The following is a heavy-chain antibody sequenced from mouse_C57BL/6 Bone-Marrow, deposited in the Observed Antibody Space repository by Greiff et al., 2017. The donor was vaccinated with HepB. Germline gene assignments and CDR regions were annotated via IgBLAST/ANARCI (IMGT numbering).Heavy chain of an antibody. CDR2: IDPETGGT. CDR1: GYTFTDYE. Sequence: QVQLQQSGAELVRPGASVTLSCKASGYTFTDYEMHWVKQTPVHGLEWIGPIDPETGGTAYNQKFKGKAILTADKSSSTAYMELRSLTSEDSAVYYCTREEWLLHYYAMDYWGQGTSVTVSS. D-gene: IGHD2-3*01. J-gene: IGHJ4*01. V-gene: IGHV1-15*01. CDR3: TREEWLLHYYAMDY.